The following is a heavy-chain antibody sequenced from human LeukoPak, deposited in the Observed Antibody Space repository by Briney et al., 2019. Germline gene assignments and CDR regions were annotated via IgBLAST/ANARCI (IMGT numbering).Heavy chain of an antibody. Sequence: GRSLRLSCAASGFTFSSYGMHWVRQAPGKGLEWVAVIWYDGSNKYYADSVKGRFTISRDNSKNTLYLQMNSLRAEDTAVYYCAREASFYGMDVWGQGTTVTVSS. CDR2: IWYDGSNK. CDR1: GFTFSSYG. J-gene: IGHJ6*02. V-gene: IGHV3-33*01. CDR3: AREASFYGMDV.